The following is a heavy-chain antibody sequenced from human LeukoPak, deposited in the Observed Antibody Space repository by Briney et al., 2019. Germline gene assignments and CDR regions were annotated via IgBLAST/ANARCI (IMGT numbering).Heavy chain of an antibody. D-gene: IGHD3-10*01. CDR2: INSNGDGT. J-gene: IGHJ4*02. V-gene: IGHV3-64*02. CDR3: ARVGGDYYDD. Sequence: GGSLRLSCAASGFTLSMYSMHWVRQAPGKGLEYVSAINSNGDGTYYADSVKGRFTISRDNSKNTLYLQMGSLRDEDMAVYYCARVGGDYYDDWGQGALVTVSS. CDR1: GFTLSMYS.